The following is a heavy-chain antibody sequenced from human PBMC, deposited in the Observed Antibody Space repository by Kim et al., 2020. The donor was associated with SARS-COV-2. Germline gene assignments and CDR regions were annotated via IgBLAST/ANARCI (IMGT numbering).Heavy chain of an antibody. D-gene: IGHD3-10*01. V-gene: IGHV3-23*01. CDR3: AKYYYGSGSYDRFDY. Sequence: GGSLRLSCAASGFTFSSYAMSWVRQAPGKGLEWVSTISGSGGSTYYADSVKGRFTISRDNSKNTLYLQMNSLRAEDTAVYYCAKYYYGSGSYDRFDYWGQGTLVTVSS. CDR1: GFTFSSYA. J-gene: IGHJ4*02. CDR2: ISGSGGST.